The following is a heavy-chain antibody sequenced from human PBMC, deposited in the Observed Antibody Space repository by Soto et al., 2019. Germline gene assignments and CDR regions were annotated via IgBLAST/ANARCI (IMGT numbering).Heavy chain of an antibody. D-gene: IGHD5-12*01. Sequence: GASVKVSCKASGYTFSKYAVHWVRQAPGQRLEWMGWIHAGNGETKYSQNFQGRVTITRDKSATTTYMELSTLTFEGTAVYYCARPGYDAGFDFWGQGALVTVSS. CDR1: GYTFSKYA. CDR2: IHAGNGET. V-gene: IGHV1-3*01. CDR3: ARPGYDAGFDF. J-gene: IGHJ4*02.